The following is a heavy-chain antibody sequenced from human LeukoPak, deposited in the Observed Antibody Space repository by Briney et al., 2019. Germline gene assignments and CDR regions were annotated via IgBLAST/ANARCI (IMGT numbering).Heavy chain of an antibody. CDR1: GFTFRNYA. CDR3: ARALYFDSSGYYS. D-gene: IGHD3-22*01. J-gene: IGHJ5*02. V-gene: IGHV3-64*01. Sequence: GGSLRLSCAASGFTFRNYAMHWVRQAPGKGLEYVSAISSDGGSTYYAKSVKGRFTISRDNSKNTLYLHMGSLRAEDMAVYYCARALYFDSSGYYSWGQGTLVTVSS. CDR2: ISSDGGST.